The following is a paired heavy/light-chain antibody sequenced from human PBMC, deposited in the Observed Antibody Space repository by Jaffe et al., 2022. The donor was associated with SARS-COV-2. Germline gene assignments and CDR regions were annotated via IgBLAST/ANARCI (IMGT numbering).Heavy chain of an antibody. V-gene: IGHV3-23*01. J-gene: IGHJ6*02. D-gene: IGHD2-15*01. CDR1: GFTFSTYA. CDR2: IGSSGADT. CDR3: ARRLPEYGMDV. Sequence: EVQLLESGGGLAQPGGSLRLSCVGSGFTFSTYAMSWVRQAPGKGLEWVSVIGSSGADTHYADSVKGQFTISRDNSKNTLFLQMNNLRAEDTAIYYCARRLPEYGMDVWGQGTMVTVSS.
Light chain of an antibody. V-gene: IGKV1-5*03. Sequence: DIQMTQSPSALSASVGDRVTITCRASQSVSTWLAWYQQKPGKAPKHLISKASSLESGVPSRFSGSGFGTEFTLTISSLQPDDSATYYCQQYSYYSWTFGQGTKVEIK. CDR1: QSVSTW. J-gene: IGKJ1*01. CDR2: KAS. CDR3: QQYSYYSWT.